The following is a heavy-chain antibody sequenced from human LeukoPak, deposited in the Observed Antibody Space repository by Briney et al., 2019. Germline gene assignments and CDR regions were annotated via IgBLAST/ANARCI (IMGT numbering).Heavy chain of an antibody. CDR1: GFSFSTYA. J-gene: IGHJ4*02. V-gene: IGHV3-23*01. D-gene: IGHD6-13*01. Sequence: GGSLRLSCAASGFSFSTYAMTWVRQIPGRGLQWVSAISAGGATYYADSVKGRFTISRDNSKSTLYLQMNSLRADDTAFYYCAREGRVAASGFDYWGQGTLVTVSS. CDR2: ISAGGAT. CDR3: AREGRVAASGFDY.